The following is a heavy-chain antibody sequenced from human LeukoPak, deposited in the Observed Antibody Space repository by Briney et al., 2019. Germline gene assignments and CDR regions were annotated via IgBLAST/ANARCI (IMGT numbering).Heavy chain of an antibody. CDR3: ARDGAWLERQYYFDY. CDR1: GFTFSSYA. Sequence: GRSLRLSCAASGFTFSSYAMHWVRQAPGKGLEWVAVISYDGSNKYYADSVKGRFTISRDNSKNTLYLQMNSLRAEDTAVYYCARDGAWLERQYYFDYWGQGTLVTVSS. J-gene: IGHJ4*02. D-gene: IGHD1-1*01. CDR2: ISYDGSNK. V-gene: IGHV3-30-3*01.